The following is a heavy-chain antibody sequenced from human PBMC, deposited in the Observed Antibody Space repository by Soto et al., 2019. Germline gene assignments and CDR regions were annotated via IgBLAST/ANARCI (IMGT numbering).Heavy chain of an antibody. V-gene: IGHV1-2*02. CDR3: ARGGGVGVAGSAAFDM. D-gene: IGHD3-3*01. J-gene: IGHJ3*02. CDR1: GYPVTAYY. CDR2: INPATGAA. Sequence: QLHLVQSGAVVKKPGASVTVSCSASGYPVTAYYMHWVRQAPGRGLEWMGGINPATGAAKYTQTFQGRVTRTRDTSTSTVFMELSGLTSEDPAVFYCARGGGVGVAGSAAFDMWGQGTLVTVSS.